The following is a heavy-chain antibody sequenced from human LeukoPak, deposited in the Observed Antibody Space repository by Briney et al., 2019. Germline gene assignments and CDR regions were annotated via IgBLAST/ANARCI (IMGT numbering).Heavy chain of an antibody. D-gene: IGHD3-22*01. J-gene: IGHJ4*02. Sequence: SETLSLTCSVSGGSISSSDYYWGWIRQPPGKGLEWIGSIYYSGNTYYNPSLKSRVTISVDTSKNQFSLKLSSVTSADTALYYCARVYDSKAPHLDYWGQGTLVTGSS. CDR3: ARVYDSKAPHLDY. V-gene: IGHV4-39*01. CDR1: GGSISSSDYY. CDR2: IYYSGNT.